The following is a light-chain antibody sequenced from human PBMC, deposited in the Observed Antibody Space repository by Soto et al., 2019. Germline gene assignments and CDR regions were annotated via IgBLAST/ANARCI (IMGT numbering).Light chain of an antibody. J-gene: IGKJ1*01. CDR1: QGISNY. Sequence: DIQMTQSPSSLSASVGDRVTITCRASQGISNYLAWYQQNPGRAPKLLIYASFTLQSGVPSRFSGSGSGTDFPLTISSLQPEDVATYYCQKYDSAPRTFGQGTKVEIK. V-gene: IGKV1-27*01. CDR2: ASF. CDR3: QKYDSAPRT.